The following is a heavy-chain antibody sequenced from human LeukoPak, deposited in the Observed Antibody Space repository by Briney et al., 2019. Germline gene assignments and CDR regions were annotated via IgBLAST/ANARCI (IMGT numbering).Heavy chain of an antibody. Sequence: GGSLRLSCAASGFTFSSYAMSWVRQAPGEGLEWVSAISGSRGSTYYADSVKGRFTISRDNSKNTLYLQMDSLRAEDTAVFYCAKGDGDYAGFDPWGQGTLVTVSS. J-gene: IGHJ5*02. CDR1: GFTFSSYA. CDR2: ISGSRGST. CDR3: AKGDGDYAGFDP. V-gene: IGHV3-23*01. D-gene: IGHD4-17*01.